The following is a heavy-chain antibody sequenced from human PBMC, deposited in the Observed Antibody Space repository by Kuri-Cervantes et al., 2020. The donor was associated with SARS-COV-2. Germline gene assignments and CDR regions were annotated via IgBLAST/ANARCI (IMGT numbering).Heavy chain of an antibody. D-gene: IGHD2-8*01. CDR1: GYTFTDYY. Sequence: ASVKVSCKASGYTFTDYYMHWVRQAPGQGPEWMGWIDPKSGDANYAQKFQGRVTMTRDTSISTAYMELSRLRSDDTAVYYCARGGIVLMVYAQDDTNWFDPWGQGTLVTVSS. J-gene: IGHJ5*02. CDR2: IDPKSGDA. V-gene: IGHV1-2*02. CDR3: ARGGIVLMVYAQDDTNWFDP.